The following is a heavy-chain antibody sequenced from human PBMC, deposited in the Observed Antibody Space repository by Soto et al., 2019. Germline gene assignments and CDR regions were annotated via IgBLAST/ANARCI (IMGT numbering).Heavy chain of an antibody. Sequence: SETLSLTCTVSGDSISSSNYFWGWIRQPPGKGLEWIGTIFYSGSTYYNPSLKSRVTISVDTSKNQFSLKLSSVTAADTAVYYCARQNYDYVWGSYRYTVPRPFDYWGQGTLVTVS. CDR1: GDSISSSNYF. CDR3: ARQNYDYVWGSYRYTVPRPFDY. D-gene: IGHD3-16*02. V-gene: IGHV4-39*01. CDR2: IFYSGST. J-gene: IGHJ4*02.